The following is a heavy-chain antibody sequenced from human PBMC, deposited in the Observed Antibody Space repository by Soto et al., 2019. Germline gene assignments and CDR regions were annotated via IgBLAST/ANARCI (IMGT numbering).Heavy chain of an antibody. J-gene: IGHJ4*01. CDR2: ISYDGSNI. Sequence: GGSLRLSCAASGFTFSSYGMHWVRQAPGKGLEWVAVISYDGSNIYYADSVKGRFTISRDNGKNTLYLQMNSLRAEDTAVYYCARDWGEVHTNYFDYSGHGALVTVSS. D-gene: IGHD3-16*01. CDR1: GFTFSSYG. CDR3: ARDWGEVHTNYFDY. V-gene: IGHV3-30*03.